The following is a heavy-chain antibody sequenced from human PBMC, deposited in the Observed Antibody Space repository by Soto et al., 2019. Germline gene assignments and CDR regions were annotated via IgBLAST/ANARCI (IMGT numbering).Heavy chain of an antibody. CDR2: IKQDGSEK. D-gene: IGHD2-2*02. Sequence: GGSLRLSCAASGFTFSSYWMSWVRQAPGKGLEWVANIKQDGSEKYYVDSVKGRFTISRDNAKNSLYLQMNSLRAEDTAVYYWARDLAGDLDIVVVPAAIDFDYWGQGTLVTVSS. V-gene: IGHV3-7*01. CDR1: GFTFSSYW. J-gene: IGHJ4*02. CDR3: ARDLAGDLDIVVVPAAIDFDY.